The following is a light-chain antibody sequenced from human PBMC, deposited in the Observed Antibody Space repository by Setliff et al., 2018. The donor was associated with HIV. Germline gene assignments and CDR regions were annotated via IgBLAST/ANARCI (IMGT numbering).Light chain of an antibody. Sequence: QSVLTQPASVSGSLGQSITISCTGTSSDVGGHNSVSWYQQHPGKAPKLMISEVSNRPSGVSNRFSGSKSGNTASLTVAGLQPEDEADYYCSSYSSSRPRVFGTGTKGTV. V-gene: IGLV2-14*01. CDR3: SSYSSSRPRV. CDR1: SSDVGGHNS. J-gene: IGLJ1*01. CDR2: EVS.